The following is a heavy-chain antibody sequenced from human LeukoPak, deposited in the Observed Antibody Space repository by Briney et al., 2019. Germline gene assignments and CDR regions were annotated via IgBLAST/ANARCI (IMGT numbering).Heavy chain of an antibody. CDR1: GFTFSSYW. D-gene: IGHD4-23*01. V-gene: IGHV3-74*01. Sequence: GGSLRLSCAASGFTFSSYWMDWVRQAPGKGLVWVSRIASDGSSTTYADSVKGRFSISRDNAKNTLYLQMNSLRVEDTAAYYCARGRPHGNDYWGQGTLVTVSS. J-gene: IGHJ4*02. CDR2: IASDGSST. CDR3: ARGRPHGNDY.